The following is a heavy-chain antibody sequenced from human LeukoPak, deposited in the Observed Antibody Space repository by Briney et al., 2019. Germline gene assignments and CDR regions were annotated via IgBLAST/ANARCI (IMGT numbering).Heavy chain of an antibody. J-gene: IGHJ3*02. Sequence: GGSLRLSCAASGFTVSSNYMSWVRQAPGKGLEWVSVIYSGGSTYYADSVKGRFTISRDNSKNTLYLQMNSLRAEDTAVYYCARDYYDSSVKPGAFDIWGQGTMVTVSS. D-gene: IGHD3-22*01. V-gene: IGHV3-53*01. CDR3: ARDYYDSSVKPGAFDI. CDR2: IYSGGST. CDR1: GFTVSSNY.